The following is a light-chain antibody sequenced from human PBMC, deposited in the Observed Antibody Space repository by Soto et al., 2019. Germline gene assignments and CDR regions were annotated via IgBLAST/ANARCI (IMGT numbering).Light chain of an antibody. Sequence: QSLLSQSASVSLSPGQSITISCTGTSSDVGGYNYVSWYQQHQGKAPQPIIYEVTNRPSGVSNRFSGSKSGNTASLTISGLQAEDEADYYCSSYTSSSILYVFGTGTKVTVL. CDR1: SSDVGGYNY. J-gene: IGLJ1*01. V-gene: IGLV2-14*01. CDR3: SSYTSSSILYV. CDR2: EVT.